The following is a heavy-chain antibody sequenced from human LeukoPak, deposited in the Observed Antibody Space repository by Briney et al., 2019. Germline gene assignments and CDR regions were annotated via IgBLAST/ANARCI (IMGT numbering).Heavy chain of an antibody. CDR2: LRKDATYS. J-gene: IGHJ4*02. V-gene: IGHV3-30*02. Sequence: GGSLRLSCAASGFPFNSYGMYWVCQTPDKGMQWVAYLRKDATYSNYADSVRGRFTISRDNSKNALDLQMSSLRVEDTAVYYCPFGGPTWGTLDYWGQGTLVTVSS. CDR3: PFGGPTWGTLDY. D-gene: IGHD3-16*01. CDR1: GFPFNSYG.